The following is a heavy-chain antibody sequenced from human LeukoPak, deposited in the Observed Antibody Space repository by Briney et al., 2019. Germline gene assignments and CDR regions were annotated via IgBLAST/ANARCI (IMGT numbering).Heavy chain of an antibody. J-gene: IGHJ4*02. CDR2: ISGSGGST. D-gene: IGHD3-3*01. Sequence: GGSLRLSCAASGFTFSSDAMSWVRQAPGKGLEWVSAISGSGGSTYYADSVKGRFTISRDNSKNTLYLQMNSLRAEDTAVYYCAKTEIRFLEWLSFDYWGQGTLVTVSS. V-gene: IGHV3-23*01. CDR1: GFTFSSDA. CDR3: AKTEIRFLEWLSFDY.